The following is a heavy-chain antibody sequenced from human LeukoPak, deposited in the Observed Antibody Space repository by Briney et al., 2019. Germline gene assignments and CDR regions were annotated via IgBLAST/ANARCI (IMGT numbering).Heavy chain of an antibody. CDR3: ARELERRLEYYFDY. V-gene: IGHV4-30-2*01. CDR2: IYHSGST. Sequence: SETLSLTCAVSGGSISSGGYSWSWIRQPPGKGLEWIGYIYHSGSTYYNPSLKSRVTISVDTSKNQFSLKLSSVTAADTAVYYCARELERRLEYYFDYWGQGTLVTVSS. CDR1: GGSISSGGYS. D-gene: IGHD1-1*01. J-gene: IGHJ4*02.